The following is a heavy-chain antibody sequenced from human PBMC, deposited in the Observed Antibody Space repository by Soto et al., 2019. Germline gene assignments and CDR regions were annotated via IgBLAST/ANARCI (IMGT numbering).Heavy chain of an antibody. V-gene: IGHV4-34*01. D-gene: IGHD2-2*02. CDR2: ISHSGST. CDR3: ARRYCNSTSCYTIDY. CDR1: GESFSGYY. Sequence: QVQLQQWGAGLLKPSETLSLTCAVYGESFSGYYWTWIRQLPGKGLEWIGEISHSGSTNYNPSLKSRVTISVDTSKNQFSLKLSSVTAADTAVYYCARRYCNSTSCYTIDYWGQGTLVTVSS. J-gene: IGHJ4*02.